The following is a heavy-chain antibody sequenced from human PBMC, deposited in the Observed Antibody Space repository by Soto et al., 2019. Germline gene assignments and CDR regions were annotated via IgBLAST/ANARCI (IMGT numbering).Heavy chain of an antibody. CDR3: ARDQYGDYYYYYGMDV. CDR1: GCTFSSYA. J-gene: IGHJ6*02. D-gene: IGHD4-17*01. Sequence: ASVELSCTASGCTFSSYAISWVRQAPGQGLEWMGGIIPIFGTANYAQKFQGRVTITADKSTSTAYMELSSLRSEDTAVYYCARDQYGDYYYYYGMDVWGQGTTVTVSS. V-gene: IGHV1-69*06. CDR2: IIPIFGTA.